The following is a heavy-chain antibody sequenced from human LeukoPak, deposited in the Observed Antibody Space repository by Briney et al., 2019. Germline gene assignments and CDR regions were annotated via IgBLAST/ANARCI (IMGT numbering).Heavy chain of an antibody. CDR2: IYDGGST. CDR3: ARDNYILTGYYNAFDI. V-gene: IGHV3-53*01. CDR1: GFTFSSYA. Sequence: PGGSLRLSCAASGFTFSSYAMHWVRQAPGKGLEWVSVIYDGGSTDYADSVKGRFTISRDNSKSTLYLQMNSLRAEDTAVYYCARDNYILTGYYNAFDIWGQGTLVTVSS. D-gene: IGHD3-9*01. J-gene: IGHJ3*02.